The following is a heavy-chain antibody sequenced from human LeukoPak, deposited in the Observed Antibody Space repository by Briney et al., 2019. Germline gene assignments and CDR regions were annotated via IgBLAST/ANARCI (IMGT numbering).Heavy chain of an antibody. V-gene: IGHV3-23*01. CDR1: GFTFSSYA. D-gene: IGHD3-10*01. CDR2: ISGSGGGT. J-gene: IGHJ4*02. CDR3: AREYGSGSYYYDY. Sequence: GGSLRLSCVASGFTFSSYAMTWVRQAPGKGLEWVSAISGSGGGTYYADSVKGRFTISRDNSKNTLYLQMNSLRAEDTAVYYCAREYGSGSYYYDYRGQGTLVTVSS.